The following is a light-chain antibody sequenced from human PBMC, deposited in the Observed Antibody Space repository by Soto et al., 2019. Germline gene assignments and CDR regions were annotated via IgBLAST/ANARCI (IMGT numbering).Light chain of an antibody. CDR2: EVR. CDR3: SAYTARSTLV. CDR1: MRDVGAYNL. Sequence: QSALTQPAPVSGSAGQSITISCSGTMRDVGAYNLVSWYQQHPGTAPKLIIYEVRNRPSGNSSRFSGSRSGNTASLTISGLQPEDEGDYYCSAYTARSTLVFGGGTKVTVL. J-gene: IGLJ3*02. V-gene: IGLV2-14*01.